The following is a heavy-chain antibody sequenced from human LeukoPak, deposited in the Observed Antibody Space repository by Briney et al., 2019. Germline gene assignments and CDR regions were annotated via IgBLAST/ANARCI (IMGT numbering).Heavy chain of an antibody. V-gene: IGHV4-59*01. D-gene: IGHD2-2*01. CDR3: ARVSLPDIVVVPAAMGALDP. CDR1: GGSISSYY. CDR2: IYYSGST. Sequence: SETLSLACTVSGGSISSYYWSWIRQPPGKGLEWIGYIYYSGSTNYNPSLKSRVTISVDTSKNQFSLKLSSVTAADTAVYYCARVSLPDIVVVPAAMGALDPWGQGTLVTVSS. J-gene: IGHJ5*02.